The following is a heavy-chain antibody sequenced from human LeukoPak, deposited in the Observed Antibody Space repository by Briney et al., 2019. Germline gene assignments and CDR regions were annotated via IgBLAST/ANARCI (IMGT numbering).Heavy chain of an antibody. D-gene: IGHD2-2*02. V-gene: IGHV1-69*13. Sequence: SVKVSCKASGGTFSSYAISWVRQAPGQGLEWMGGIIPIFGTANYAQKFQGRVTITADESTSTAYMELSSLRSEDTAVYYCAREPRLAHGYCSSTSCYKVGWIDPWGQGTLVTVSS. J-gene: IGHJ5*02. CDR2: IIPIFGTA. CDR1: GGTFSSYA. CDR3: AREPRLAHGYCSSTSCYKVGWIDP.